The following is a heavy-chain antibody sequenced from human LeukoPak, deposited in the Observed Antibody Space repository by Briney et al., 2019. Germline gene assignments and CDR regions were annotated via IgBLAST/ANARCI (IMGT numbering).Heavy chain of an antibody. CDR3: ARGPDYGDYEEYFQH. CDR2: ISSSGSTI. CDR1: GFTFSDYY. J-gene: IGHJ1*01. V-gene: IGHV3-11*01. Sequence: PGGSLRLSCAASGFTFSDYYMSWIRQAPGKGLEWVSYISSSGSTIYYADSVKGRFTISRDNAKNSLYLQMNSLRAEDTAVYYCARGPDYGDYEEYFQHWGQGTLVTVSS. D-gene: IGHD4-17*01.